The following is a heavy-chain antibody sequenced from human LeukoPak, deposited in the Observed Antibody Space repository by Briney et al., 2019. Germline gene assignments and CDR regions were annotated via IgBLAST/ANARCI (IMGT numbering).Heavy chain of an antibody. CDR3: AREGSCYYGSGSYCNFDY. D-gene: IGHD3-10*01. Sequence: GTSVKVSCKASGFTFTSSAMQWVRQARGQRLEWIGWIVVGSGNTNYAQKFQERVTITRDMSTSTAYMELSSLRSEDTAVYYCAREGSCYYGSGSYCNFDYWGQGTLVTVSS. V-gene: IGHV1-58*02. CDR1: GFTFTSSA. CDR2: IVVGSGNT. J-gene: IGHJ4*02.